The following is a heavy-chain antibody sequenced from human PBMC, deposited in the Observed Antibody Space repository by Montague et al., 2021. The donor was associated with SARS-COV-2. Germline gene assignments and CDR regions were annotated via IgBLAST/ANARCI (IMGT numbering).Heavy chain of an antibody. CDR1: GFSLSTSGVG. CDR2: IYWDDDK. D-gene: IGHD1-26*01. CDR3: AHRRGLLLSDAFDI. J-gene: IGHJ3*02. Sequence: PPLVKPTQTLTLTRTFSGFSLSTSGVGVGWIRQPPGKALEWLALIYWDDDKRYSPSLKSRLTITKDTSKNQVVLTMTNMDPVDTATYYCAHRRGLLLSDAFDIWGQGTMVTVSS. V-gene: IGHV2-5*02.